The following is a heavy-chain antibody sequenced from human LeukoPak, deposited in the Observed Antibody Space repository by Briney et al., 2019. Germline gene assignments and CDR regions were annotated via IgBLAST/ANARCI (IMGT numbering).Heavy chain of an antibody. V-gene: IGHV1-69*01. J-gene: IGHJ6*03. Sequence: GSSVKVSCKASGGTFSSYAISWVRQAPGQGLEWMGGIIPIFGTANYAQKFQGRVTITADESTSTAYMELSSLRSEDTAVYYCARDERAGGYSHYYYYYMDVWGKGTTVTVSS. CDR1: GGTFSSYA. CDR2: IIPIFGTA. D-gene: IGHD3-22*01. CDR3: ARDERAGGYSHYYYYYMDV.